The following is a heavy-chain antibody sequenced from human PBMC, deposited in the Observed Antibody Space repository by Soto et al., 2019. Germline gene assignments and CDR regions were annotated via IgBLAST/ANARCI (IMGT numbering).Heavy chain of an antibody. J-gene: IGHJ6*02. CDR1: GGSVSSGGYY. V-gene: IGHV4-61*08. D-gene: IGHD5-18*01. CDR3: AGDRGQVRAYTYGSNAYYYYGIDV. Sequence: PSETLSLTCTVSGGSVSSGGYYWSWIRQPPGKGLECIGYISDSGSTNYNASLKSRVTISVDTSKNQFSLKLTSVTAADTALYYCAGDRGQVRAYTYGSNAYYYYGIDVWGQGTTVTVS. CDR2: ISDSGST.